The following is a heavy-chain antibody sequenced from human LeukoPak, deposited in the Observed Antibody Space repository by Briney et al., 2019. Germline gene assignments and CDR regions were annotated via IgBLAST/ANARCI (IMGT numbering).Heavy chain of an antibody. V-gene: IGHV4-4*07. D-gene: IGHD3-22*01. Sequence: PSETLSLTCTVSGGSISSYYWSWIRQPAGKGLEWIGRIYTSGSTNYNPSLKSRVTMSVDTPKNQFSLKLSSVTAADTAVYYCARGGAMGIVVVHDAFDIWGQGTMVTVSS. CDR1: GGSISSYY. CDR2: IYTSGST. J-gene: IGHJ3*02. CDR3: ARGGAMGIVVVHDAFDI.